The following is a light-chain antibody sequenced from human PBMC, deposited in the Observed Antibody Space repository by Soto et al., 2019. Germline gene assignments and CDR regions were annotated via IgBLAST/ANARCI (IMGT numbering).Light chain of an antibody. CDR1: QSVRSSY. J-gene: IGKJ2*01. CDR2: GAS. V-gene: IGKV3-20*01. Sequence: EIVLAESPGTLSLSPGERATLSCRASQSVRSSYLAWYQQKPGQAPRLLIYGASTRATGIPDRFSGRESGTGFTLTITTLEPEDSAVYFCQQYASSPYTFGQGTKVDIK. CDR3: QQYASSPYT.